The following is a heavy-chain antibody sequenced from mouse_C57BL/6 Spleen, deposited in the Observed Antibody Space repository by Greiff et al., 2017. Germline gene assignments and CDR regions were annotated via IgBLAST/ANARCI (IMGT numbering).Heavy chain of an antibody. CDR2: IHPNSGST. V-gene: IGHV1-64*01. Sequence: VQLQQPGAELVKPGASVKLSCKASGYTFTSYWMHWVKQRPGQGLEWIGMIHPNSGSTNYNEKFKSKATLTVDKSSSTAYMQLSSLTSEDSAVYYCARTYYDYGERFAYWGQGTLVTVSA. CDR1: GYTFTSYW. J-gene: IGHJ3*01. CDR3: ARTYYDYGERFAY. D-gene: IGHD2-4*01.